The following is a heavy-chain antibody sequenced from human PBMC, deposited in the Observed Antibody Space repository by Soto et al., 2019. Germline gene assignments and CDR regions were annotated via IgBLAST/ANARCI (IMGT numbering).Heavy chain of an antibody. D-gene: IGHD5-12*01. CDR2: TYYRSRWYN. CDR3: VGNSSLKWYYMDV. V-gene: IGHV6-1*01. J-gene: IGHJ6*03. CDR1: GDSVSSNSAA. Sequence: PSQTLSLTCVISGDSVSSNSAAWNWIRQSPSRGLEWLGRTYYRSRWYNDYAVSVRSRITVNADTSKNQFSLHLNSVTHEDTAVYYCVGNSSLKWYYMDVWDKGSTVNVS.